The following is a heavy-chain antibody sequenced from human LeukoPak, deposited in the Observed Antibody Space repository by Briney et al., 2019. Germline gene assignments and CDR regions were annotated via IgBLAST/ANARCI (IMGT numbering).Heavy chain of an antibody. CDR2: IKEDGSEK. Sequence: QPGGSLRLSCAVSGFIVSSDYMSWVRQAPGKGLEWVANIKEDGSEKYYVDSMKGRFTISRDNAKNSLYLQMNSLRAEDTAIYYCTRVGYIDEGIDYWGQGTLVTVSS. CDR1: GFIVSSDY. J-gene: IGHJ4*02. D-gene: IGHD5-24*01. V-gene: IGHV3-7*04. CDR3: TRVGYIDEGIDY.